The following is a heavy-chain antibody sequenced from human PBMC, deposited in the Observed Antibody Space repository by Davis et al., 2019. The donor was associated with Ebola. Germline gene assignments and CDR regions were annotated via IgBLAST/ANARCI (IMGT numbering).Heavy chain of an antibody. J-gene: IGHJ4*02. CDR1: GFTFSGSA. CDR3: TGDGYNYDSDY. D-gene: IGHD5-24*01. V-gene: IGHV3-73*01. Sequence: PGGSLRLSCAGSGFTFSGSAMHWVRQASGKGLEWVGRIRSKAHNYATAYAASMQGRFTISRDDSKNTAYLQMNSLKTEDTAVYYCTGDGYNYDSDYWGQGTLVTVSS. CDR2: IRSKAHNYAT.